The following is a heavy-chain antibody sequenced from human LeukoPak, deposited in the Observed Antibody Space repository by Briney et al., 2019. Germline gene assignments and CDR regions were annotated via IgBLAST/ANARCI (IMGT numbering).Heavy chain of an antibody. D-gene: IGHD5-24*01. CDR1: GGSFRGYY. CDR2: INHSGST. V-gene: IGHV4-34*01. CDR3: ARWGWLQSVFDY. Sequence: PSETLSLTCAVYGGSFRGYYWSCIRQPPGKGLEWIGEINHSGSTNYNPSLKSRVTISVDTSKNQFSLKLSSVTAADTAVYYCARWGWLQSVFDYWGQGTLSPSPQ. J-gene: IGHJ4*02.